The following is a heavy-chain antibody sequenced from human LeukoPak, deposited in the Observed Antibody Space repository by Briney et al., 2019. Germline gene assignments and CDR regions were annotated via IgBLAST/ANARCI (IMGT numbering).Heavy chain of an antibody. CDR3: ARVDEGGGSYDPDY. D-gene: IGHD1-26*01. Sequence: ASVKVSCKASGGTFSSYAISWVRQAPGQGLEWMGWINPNSGGTNYAQKFQGRVTMTRDTSISTAYMELSRLRSDDTAVYYCARVDEGGGSYDPDYWGQGTLVTVSS. CDR2: INPNSGGT. J-gene: IGHJ4*02. V-gene: IGHV1-2*02. CDR1: GGTFSSYA.